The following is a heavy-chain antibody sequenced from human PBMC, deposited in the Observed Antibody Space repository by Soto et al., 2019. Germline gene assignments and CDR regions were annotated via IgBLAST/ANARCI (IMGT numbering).Heavy chain of an antibody. CDR1: GFTFSDHY. V-gene: IGHV3-11*01. J-gene: IGHJ6*02. CDR2: ITNSGTTM. CDR3: ARGRRFYYYAMDV. Sequence: QVQLVESGGGSVQPGGSLRLSCAASGFTFSDHYMNWIRQSPGKGLEWVSYITNSGTTMYYADSVKGRFTISRDNAKNSLYLHMNNLRAEDTALYYCARGRRFYYYAMDVWGQGTTVTVSS.